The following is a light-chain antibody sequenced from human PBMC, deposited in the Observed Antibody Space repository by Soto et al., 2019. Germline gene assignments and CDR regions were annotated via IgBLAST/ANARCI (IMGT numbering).Light chain of an antibody. CDR2: GAS. J-gene: IGKJ3*01. CDR3: QQYNTYSFT. CDR1: QSIKSW. V-gene: IGKV1-5*01. Sequence: DVQMTRSPSTLSASVGDRVTITCRASQSIKSWLAWYQQKPGRAPKLLIFGASSLQGGVPSRFSGSGSGTEFTLTISSLQPDDFATYYCQQYNTYSFTFGPGTKVDIK.